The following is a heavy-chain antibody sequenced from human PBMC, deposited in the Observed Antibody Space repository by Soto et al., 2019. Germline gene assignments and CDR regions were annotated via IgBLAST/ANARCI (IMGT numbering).Heavy chain of an antibody. V-gene: IGHV1-69*01. J-gene: IGHJ6*02. Sequence: QVQLVQSGAEVKKPGSSVKVSCKASGGTFSSYAISWVRQAPGQGLEWMGGIIPIFGTANYAQKFQGRVTITADASTSTAYMELSSLRSEDTAVYYCARDRALEQQLVEISSYGMDVWGQGTTVTVSS. CDR1: GGTFSSYA. CDR2: IIPIFGTA. D-gene: IGHD6-13*01. CDR3: ARDRALEQQLVEISSYGMDV.